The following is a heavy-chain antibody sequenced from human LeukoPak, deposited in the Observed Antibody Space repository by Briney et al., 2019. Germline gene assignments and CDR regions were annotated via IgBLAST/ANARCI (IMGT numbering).Heavy chain of an antibody. CDR1: GHTFTSYA. CDR3: AGLGYSGYGPRSRFDN. CDR2: IIPRFTP. J-gene: IGHJ4*02. D-gene: IGHD5-12*01. V-gene: IGHV1-69*05. Sequence: VASVKVSCKASGHTFTSYAMNWVRQAPGQGLEWMGGIIPRFTPNYAQHFQGRVTITTDEATTTAYLELSNLRSDDTAVYYCAGLGYSGYGPRSRFDNWGQGTLITVPT.